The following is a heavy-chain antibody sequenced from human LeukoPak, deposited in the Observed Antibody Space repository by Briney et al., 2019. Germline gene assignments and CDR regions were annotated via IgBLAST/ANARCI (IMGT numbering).Heavy chain of an antibody. Sequence: PSETLSLTCAVYGGSFSGYYWSWIRQPPGKGLEWIGEIHHSGSTNYTNYNPSLKSRVTISVDTSKNQGSLKLTSVTAADTAVYYCARHHLYYYYMDVWGKGTTVTISS. D-gene: IGHD1-14*01. CDR2: IHHSGSTNYT. V-gene: IGHV4-34*01. CDR1: GGSFSGYY. J-gene: IGHJ6*03. CDR3: ARHHLYYYYMDV.